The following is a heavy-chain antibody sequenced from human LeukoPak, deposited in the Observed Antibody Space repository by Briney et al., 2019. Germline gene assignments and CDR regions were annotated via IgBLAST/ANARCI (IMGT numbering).Heavy chain of an antibody. CDR2: MNPNSGNT. CDR1: GYTFTNRD. Sequence: ASVNVSCKASGYTFTNRDINWVRQARGQGLEWMGWMNPNSGNTAYAQKFQGRVTMTRSTSISTAYMELSSLTSEDTAVYYCARTSSSWGNWFDPWGQGTLVTVSS. D-gene: IGHD6-13*01. J-gene: IGHJ5*02. V-gene: IGHV1-8*01. CDR3: ARTSSSWGNWFDP.